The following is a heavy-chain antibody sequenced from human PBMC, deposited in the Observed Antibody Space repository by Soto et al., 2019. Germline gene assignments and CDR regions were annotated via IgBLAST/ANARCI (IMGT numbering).Heavy chain of an antibody. CDR3: ARDDSSSWYKADY. V-gene: IGHV3-33*08. D-gene: IGHD6-13*01. CDR2: IWYDGSNK. J-gene: IGHJ4*02. CDR1: GFSFSTYT. Sequence: GGSLRLSCAASGFSFSTYTMSWVRRAPGKGLEWVAVIWYDGSNKYYADSVKGRFTISRDNSKNTLYLQMNSLRAEDTAVYYCARDDSSSWYKADYWGQGTLVTVSS.